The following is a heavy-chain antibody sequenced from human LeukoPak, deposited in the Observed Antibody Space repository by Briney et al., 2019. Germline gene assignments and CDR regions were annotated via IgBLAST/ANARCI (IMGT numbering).Heavy chain of an antibody. CDR1: GFTFSNYT. D-gene: IGHD3-16*01. Sequence: GGSLRLSCAASGFTFSNYTMNWVRQAPGRGLEWVSCISSSSSYIYYADSVKGRFTISRDNAKNSLYLQMNSLRVEDTAVYYCASGADYYFYMDAWAKGTTVTISS. J-gene: IGHJ6*03. CDR2: ISSSSSYI. CDR3: ASGADYYFYMDA. V-gene: IGHV3-21*01.